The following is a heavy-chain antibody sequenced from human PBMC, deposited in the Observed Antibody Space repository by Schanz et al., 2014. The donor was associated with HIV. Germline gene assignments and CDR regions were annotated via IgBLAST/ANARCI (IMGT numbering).Heavy chain of an antibody. Sequence: VQLVGSGGGVVQPGRSLRLSCAVSGFIFSNYGMHWVRQAPGKGVEWEAVISNDGSNKYYADSVKGRFTIARDNSKNTLYLQMNSLRAEDTAVYYCAKGLRQWLVLGVSDYWGQGTLVTVSS. D-gene: IGHD6-19*01. V-gene: IGHV3-30*18. CDR2: ISNDGSNK. CDR3: AKGLRQWLVLGVSDY. CDR1: GFIFSNYG. J-gene: IGHJ4*02.